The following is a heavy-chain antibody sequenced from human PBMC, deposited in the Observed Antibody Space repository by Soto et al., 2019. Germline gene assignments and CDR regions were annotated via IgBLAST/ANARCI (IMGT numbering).Heavy chain of an antibody. CDR2: IYHSGST. Sequence: QLQLQESGSGLVKPSQTLSLTCAVSGGSISSGGYSWSWIRQPPGKGLEWIGYIYHSGSTYYNPSLSIRVAISVDVSKNQFALKLSSVTAADTAVYYCARASYSGYDFDYWGQGTLVTVSS. CDR1: GGSISSGGYS. V-gene: IGHV4-30-2*01. J-gene: IGHJ4*02. D-gene: IGHD5-12*01. CDR3: ARASYSGYDFDY.